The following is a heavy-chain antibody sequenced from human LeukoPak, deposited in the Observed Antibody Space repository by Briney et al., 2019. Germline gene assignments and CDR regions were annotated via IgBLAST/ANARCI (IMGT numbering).Heavy chain of an antibody. V-gene: IGHV3-11*04. CDR3: ARDLLGWELHYFDY. CDR2: ISSSGSTI. D-gene: IGHD1-26*01. J-gene: IGHJ4*02. Sequence: GGSLRLSCEVSGFTFSDYYMSWIRQAPGKGLEWLSFISSSGSTIYYADSVKGRFSISRDNAKNSLYLQMNSLRAEDTAVYYCARDLLGWELHYFDYWGQGTLVTVSS. CDR1: GFTFSDYY.